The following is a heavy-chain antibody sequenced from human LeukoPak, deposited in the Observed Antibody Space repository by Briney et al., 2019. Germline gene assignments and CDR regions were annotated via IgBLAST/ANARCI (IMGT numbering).Heavy chain of an antibody. D-gene: IGHD5-18*01. Sequence: HGGSLRLSCAASGFTFSSYWMHWVRQAPGKGLVWVSRINSDGSSTSYADSVKGRFTISRDNAKNTLYLQMNSLRAEDTAVYYCARIQLWGYYYMDVWGKGTTVTVSS. CDR2: INSDGSST. J-gene: IGHJ6*03. CDR3: ARIQLWGYYYMDV. V-gene: IGHV3-74*01. CDR1: GFTFSSYW.